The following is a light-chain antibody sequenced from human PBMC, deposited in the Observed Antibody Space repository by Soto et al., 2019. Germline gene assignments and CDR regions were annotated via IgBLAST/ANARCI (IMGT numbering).Light chain of an antibody. J-gene: IGKJ3*01. CDR1: QTISSY. V-gene: IGKV1-39*01. CDR2: AAS. Sequence: DIQMTQSPSSLSASVGDRVTITCRASQTISSYFTWYQQKPGQAPKLLIYAASSLQSGVPSRFSGSGSGTDFTLTISSLQPEDFATYYCQQSYSTVFTFGPGTKVDIK. CDR3: QQSYSTVFT.